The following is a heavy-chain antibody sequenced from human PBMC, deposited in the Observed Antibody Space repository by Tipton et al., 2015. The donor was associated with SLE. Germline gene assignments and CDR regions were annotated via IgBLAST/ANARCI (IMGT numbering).Heavy chain of an antibody. Sequence: TLSLTCAVYGGSFSGYYWSWIRQPPGKGLQWMGSIFSRGIFSHNPSLESRVTFSVDTSKNQFSLKLSSVTAADTAVYYCARDTVTPPLDYWGQGTLVTVSS. V-gene: IGHV4-34*12. CDR3: ARDTVTPPLDY. CDR2: IFSRGIF. CDR1: GGSFSGYY. D-gene: IGHD4-17*01. J-gene: IGHJ4*02.